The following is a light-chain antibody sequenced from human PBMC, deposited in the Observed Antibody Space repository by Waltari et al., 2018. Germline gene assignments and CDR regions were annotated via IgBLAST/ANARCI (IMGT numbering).Light chain of an antibody. V-gene: IGKV3-20*01. CDR3: QQYGSSVLYT. CDR2: GAS. Sequence: EIVLTQSPGTLSLSPGERATVSCRASQSLTKKYLAWYQQKPGQAPRLLIYGASSRAAGIPDRFSGSGSGTDFTLTISRLEPEESAVYYCQQYGSSVLYTFGQGTKLEIK. CDR1: QSLTKKY. J-gene: IGKJ2*01.